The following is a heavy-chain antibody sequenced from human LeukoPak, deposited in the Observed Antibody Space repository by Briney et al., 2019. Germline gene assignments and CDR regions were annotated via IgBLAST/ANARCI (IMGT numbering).Heavy chain of an antibody. CDR3: ARDYGYSYGFGP. D-gene: IGHD5-18*01. CDR1: GGSISSGSYY. V-gene: IGHV4-61*02. CDR2: IYTSGST. Sequence: SQTLSLTCTVSGGSISSGSYYSSWLRQPAGKGLEWIVRIYTSGSTNYNPSLKSRVTISVDTSKNQSSLKLSSVTAADTAVYFCARDYGYSYGFGPWGQGTLVTVSS. J-gene: IGHJ5*02.